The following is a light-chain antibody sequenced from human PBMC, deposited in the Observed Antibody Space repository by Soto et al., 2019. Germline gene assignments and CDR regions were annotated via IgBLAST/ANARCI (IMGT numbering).Light chain of an antibody. CDR1: QSVRSSY. CDR3: QQYGSSPVT. CDR2: GAS. V-gene: IGKV3-20*01. J-gene: IGKJ1*01. Sequence: EIVLTQSPGTLSLSPGERATHSCRASQSVRSSYLAWYQQKPGQAPRLLIYGASSRATGIPDRFSGSESGTDFTLTISRLEPEDFAVYYCQQYGSSPVTFGQGTKVEIK.